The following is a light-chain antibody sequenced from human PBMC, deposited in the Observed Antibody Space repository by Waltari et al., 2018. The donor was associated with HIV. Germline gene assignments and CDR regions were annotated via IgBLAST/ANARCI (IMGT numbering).Light chain of an antibody. V-gene: IGLV6-57*03. J-gene: IGLJ2*01. CDR2: EDN. CDR3: QSYDSRNHVV. CDR1: SGSIASNY. Sequence: NFMLTQPHSVSESPGKTVTISCTRSSGSIASNYVQWYQQRPGSAPTTIIYEDNQRPSGVPDRFSGSIDSSSNSASLTISGLKTEDEGDYYCQSYDSRNHVVFGGGTKLTVL.